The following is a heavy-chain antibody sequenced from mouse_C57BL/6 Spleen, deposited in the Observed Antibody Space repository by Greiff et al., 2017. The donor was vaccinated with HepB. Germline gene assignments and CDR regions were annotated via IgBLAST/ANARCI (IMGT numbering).Heavy chain of an antibody. CDR3: ARAYYYGSSYYFDY. V-gene: IGHV5-16*01. CDR2: INYDGSST. Sequence: EVKLVESEGGLVQPGSSMKLSCTASGFTFSDYYMAWVRQVPEKGLEWVANINYDGSSTYYLDSLKSRFIISRDNAKNILYLQMSSLKSEDTATYYCARAYYYGSSYYFDYWGQGTTLTVSS. J-gene: IGHJ2*01. CDR1: GFTFSDYY. D-gene: IGHD1-1*01.